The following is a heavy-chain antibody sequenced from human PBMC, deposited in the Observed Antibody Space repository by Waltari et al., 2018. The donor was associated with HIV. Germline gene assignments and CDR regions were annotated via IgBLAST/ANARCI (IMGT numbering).Heavy chain of an antibody. Sequence: QVQLQESGPGLVKPSQTLSLTCRVSGGPISSGNYYWSWIRQHPGKGLEWIGYIYYSGSTFYNPSLKSRATISVDTSKNQFSLKLSSVTAADTAVYYCARDGYYDSSVYGGSGVWGQGILVTVSS. CDR1: GGPISSGNYY. CDR3: ARDGYYDSSVYGGSGV. J-gene: IGHJ4*02. V-gene: IGHV4-31*03. CDR2: IYYSGST. D-gene: IGHD3-22*01.